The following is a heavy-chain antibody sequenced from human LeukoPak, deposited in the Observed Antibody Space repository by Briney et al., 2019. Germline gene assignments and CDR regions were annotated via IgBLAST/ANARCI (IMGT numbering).Heavy chain of an antibody. CDR1: GYTFTGYY. V-gene: IGHV1-46*01. CDR2: INPSGGST. D-gene: IGHD3-22*01. Sequence: ASVKVSCKASGYTFTGYYMHWVRQAPGQGLEWMGIINPSGGSTSYAQKFQGRVTMTRDMSTSTVYMELSSLRSEDTAVYYCARVRGDGDSSGYYVLDYWGQGTLVTVSS. CDR3: ARVRGDGDSSGYYVLDY. J-gene: IGHJ4*02.